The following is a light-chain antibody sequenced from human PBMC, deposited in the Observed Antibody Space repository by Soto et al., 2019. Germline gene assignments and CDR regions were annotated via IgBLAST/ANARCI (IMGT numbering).Light chain of an antibody. J-gene: IGKJ4*01. V-gene: IGKV1-5*03. CDR2: KAS. CDR1: QSISTW. CDR3: QQYKSSPLT. Sequence: DIQMTQSPSTLSASVGDRVTITCRASQSISTWLAWFRQKPGKAPNLLIYKASSLESGVPSRFSGSGSGTEFTLTISTLQPDDFATYYCQQYKSSPLTFGGGTKVEIK.